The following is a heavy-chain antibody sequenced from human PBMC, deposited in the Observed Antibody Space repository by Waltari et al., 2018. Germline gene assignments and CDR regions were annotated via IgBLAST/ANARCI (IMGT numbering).Heavy chain of an antibody. CDR3: ARLKQLVYYFDS. CDR2: LYSGGGT. Sequence: EVQLVESGGGLIPPGGSLRLSCAVSGFSVTSNYLPWLRQAPGKGLEWVAVLYSGGGTYYTDSVKGRFTISRDNSNNTLDLQMTGLRADDTAVYFCARLKQLVYYFDSWGQGTQVTVSS. D-gene: IGHD1-1*01. V-gene: IGHV3-53*01. J-gene: IGHJ4*02. CDR1: GFSVTSNY.